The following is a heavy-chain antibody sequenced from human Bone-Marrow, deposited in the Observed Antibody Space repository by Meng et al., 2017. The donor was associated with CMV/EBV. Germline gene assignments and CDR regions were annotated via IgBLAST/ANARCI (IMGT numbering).Heavy chain of an antibody. Sequence: ASVKVSCKASGYTFTNYDITWVRQAPGQGVEWMGWISAYNGNTNYAQKLQGRVTMTTDTSTSTAYMELRSLRSDDTAVYYCARGLPPESGSYFMDFDYWGQGTLVTVSS. J-gene: IGHJ4*02. V-gene: IGHV1-18*01. CDR1: GYTFTNYD. CDR2: ISAYNGNT. CDR3: ARGLPPESGSYFMDFDY. D-gene: IGHD1-26*01.